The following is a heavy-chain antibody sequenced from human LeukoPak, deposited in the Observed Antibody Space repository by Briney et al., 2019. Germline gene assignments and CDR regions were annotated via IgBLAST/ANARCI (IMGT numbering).Heavy chain of an antibody. J-gene: IGHJ4*02. D-gene: IGHD4-11*01. CDR1: GFTLSSNY. V-gene: IGHV3-66*02. CDR2: IYGGGST. Sequence: GGSLSLSCAASGFTLSSNYMSWVRQAPGKGLEWVSLIYGGGSTYYSDSVEGRFTISRDNSRNTLYLQMNSLRVEDTAVYYCARGSSNPEALDYWGQGTLVTVSS. CDR3: ARGSSNPEALDY.